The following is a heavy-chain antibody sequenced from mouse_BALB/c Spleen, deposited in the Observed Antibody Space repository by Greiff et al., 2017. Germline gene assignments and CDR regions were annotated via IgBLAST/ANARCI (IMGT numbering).Heavy chain of an antibody. Sequence: EVKLMESGGGLVQPGGSLRLSCATSGFTFTAYYMSWVRQPPGTALEWLGFIRNKANGYTTEYSASVKGRFTISRDNSQSILYLQMNTLRAEDSATYYCARDRRTSFGGAMDYWGQGTSVTVSS. J-gene: IGHJ4*01. V-gene: IGHV7-3*02. CDR1: GFTFTAYY. D-gene: IGHD1-1*01. CDR2: IRNKANGYTT. CDR3: ARDRRTSFGGAMDY.